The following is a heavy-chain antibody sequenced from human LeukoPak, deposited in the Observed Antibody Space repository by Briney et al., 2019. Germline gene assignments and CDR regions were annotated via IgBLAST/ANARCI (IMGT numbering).Heavy chain of an antibody. CDR3: ARVRGIAMIVDY. Sequence: ASVNVSFKASGYTFTIYGIRWVRQAPAQGLEWMGWISSYNGNINYAQKLQGRVTMTTDTATSTVYMEMRSLRYDDTAVYYCARVRGIAMIVDYWGQGTLVTVSS. CDR2: ISSYNGNI. D-gene: IGHD3-22*01. V-gene: IGHV1-18*01. J-gene: IGHJ4*02. CDR1: GYTFTIYG.